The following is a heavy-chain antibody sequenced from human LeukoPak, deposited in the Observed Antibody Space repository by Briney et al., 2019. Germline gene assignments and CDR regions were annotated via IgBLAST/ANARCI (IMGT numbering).Heavy chain of an antibody. CDR1: GFTFSSYG. V-gene: IGHV3-30*18. CDR3: AKDFHPYYDEAFDI. D-gene: IGHD3-22*01. Sequence: PGGSLRLSCAASGFTFSSYGMPWVRQAPGKGLEWVAVISYGGSNKYYADSVKGRFTISRDNSKNTLYLQMNSLRAEDTAVYYCAKDFHPYYDEAFDIWGQGTMVTVSS. CDR2: ISYGGSNK. J-gene: IGHJ3*02.